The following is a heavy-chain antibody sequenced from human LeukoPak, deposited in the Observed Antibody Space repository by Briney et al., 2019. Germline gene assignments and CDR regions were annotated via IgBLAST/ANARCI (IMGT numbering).Heavy chain of an antibody. D-gene: IGHD2-2*01. Sequence: PGGSLRLSCAASGFTFSSYGMHWVRQAPGKGLEWVAVIWYDGSNKYYADSVKGRFTISRDNSKNTLYLQMNSLRAEDTAVYYCARGEDIVAVPAAGDRYSWFDPWGQGTLVTVSS. V-gene: IGHV3-33*01. J-gene: IGHJ5*02. CDR3: ARGEDIVAVPAAGDRYSWFDP. CDR1: GFTFSSYG. CDR2: IWYDGSNK.